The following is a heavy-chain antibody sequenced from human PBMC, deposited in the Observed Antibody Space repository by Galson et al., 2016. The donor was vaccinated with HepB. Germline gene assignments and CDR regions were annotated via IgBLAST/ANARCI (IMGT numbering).Heavy chain of an antibody. V-gene: IGHV4-31*03. CDR2: TYHTGVT. CDR3: AIDLRSRTIAGSGAQYIYYGLDV. D-gene: IGHD1-7*01. J-gene: IGHJ6*02. CDR1: GGSVTTNGYY. Sequence: TLSLTCTVSGGSVTTNGYYWNWIRQFPGKGLEFIGYTYHTGVTYYNPSLKSRVSISLDPSKNQFSLRLTSVTAADTAVYFCAIDLRSRTIAGSGAQYIYYGLDVWGQGTTVTVSS.